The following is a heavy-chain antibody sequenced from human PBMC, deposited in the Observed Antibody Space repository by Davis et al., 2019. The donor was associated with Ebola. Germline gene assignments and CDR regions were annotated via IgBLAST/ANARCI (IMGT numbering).Heavy chain of an antibody. CDR1: GFTFSSYS. Sequence: PGGSLRLSCAAPGFTFSSYSMNWVRQAPGKGLEWVSSISSSSSYIYYADSVKGRFTISRDNSKNTLYLQMNSLRAEDTAVYYCARHGGRSWAPSGWTQYNWFDPWGQGTLVTVSS. D-gene: IGHD6-19*01. CDR2: ISSSSSYI. J-gene: IGHJ5*02. CDR3: ARHGGRSWAPSGWTQYNWFDP. V-gene: IGHV3-21*01.